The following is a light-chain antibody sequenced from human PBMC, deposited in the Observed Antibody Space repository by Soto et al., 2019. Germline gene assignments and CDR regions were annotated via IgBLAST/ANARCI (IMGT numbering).Light chain of an antibody. Sequence: QSVLTQPPSVSGAPGQRVTISCTGSSSNIGAGHDVHWYQQLPGTAPKLLIYDNSDRPSGVPDRFSGSKSGTSASLAITGLQAEDEADYYCQSYDRSLSGLVFGGGTQLTVL. CDR1: SSNIGAGHD. CDR2: DNS. J-gene: IGLJ3*02. V-gene: IGLV1-40*01. CDR3: QSYDRSLSGLV.